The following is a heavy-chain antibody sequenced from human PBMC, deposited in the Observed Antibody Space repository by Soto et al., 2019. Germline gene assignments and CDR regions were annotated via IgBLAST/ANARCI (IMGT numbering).Heavy chain of an antibody. CDR3: ARVSGSYYYGMDV. J-gene: IGHJ6*02. CDR2: IYHSGST. Sequence: QVQLQESGPGLVKPSGTLSLTCAVSGGSISSSNWWSWVRQPPGKGLAWIGEIYHSGSTNYNPSLKSRVTISVDKSKHQFSLQLSSVTAADTAVYYCARVSGSYYYGMDVWGQGTTVTVSS. V-gene: IGHV4-4*02. D-gene: IGHD1-26*01. CDR1: GGSISSSNW.